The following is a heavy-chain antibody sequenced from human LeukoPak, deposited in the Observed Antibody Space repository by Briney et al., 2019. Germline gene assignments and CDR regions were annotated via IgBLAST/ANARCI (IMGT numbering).Heavy chain of an antibody. D-gene: IGHD3-10*01. J-gene: IGHJ6*02. Sequence: SETLSLTCAVYGGSFSGYYWSWIRQPPGKGLEWIGEINRSGSTNYNPSLKSRVTISVDTSKNQFSLKLSSATAADTAVYYCARGVIITFYYDYGMDVWGQGTTVTVSS. CDR3: ARGVIITFYYDYGMDV. CDR2: INRSGST. V-gene: IGHV4-34*01. CDR1: GGSFSGYY.